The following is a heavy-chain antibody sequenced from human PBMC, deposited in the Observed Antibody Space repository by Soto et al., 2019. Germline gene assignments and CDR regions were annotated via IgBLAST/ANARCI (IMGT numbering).Heavy chain of an antibody. CDR2: IDWEEEK. CDR1: GFSLSRKGMP. J-gene: IGHJ4*02. Sequence: SGPTLVNPKQTLILTCAFSGFSLSRKGMPVSWIRQPPGKALEFLALIDWEEEKFYSPSLRTRLTVSKDTSKSQVVLTLTNVDPVDTATYYCTRSTNWNYEYSFDYWGQGTLVTVSS. V-gene: IGHV2-70*04. CDR3: TRSTNWNYEYSFDY. D-gene: IGHD1-7*01.